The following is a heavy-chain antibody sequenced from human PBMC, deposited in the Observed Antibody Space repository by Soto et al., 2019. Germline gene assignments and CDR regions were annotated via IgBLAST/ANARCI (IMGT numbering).Heavy chain of an antibody. V-gene: IGHV3-30*18. CDR3: AKGLFYYYDSSGYYTPVY. CDR2: ISYDGSNK. J-gene: IGHJ4*02. Sequence: HPGGSLRLSCAASGFTFSSYGMHWVRQAPGKGLEWVAVISYDGSNKYYADSVKGRFTISRDNSKNTLYLQMNSLRAEDTAVYYCAKGLFYYYDSSGYYTPVYWGQGTLVTVSS. CDR1: GFTFSSYG. D-gene: IGHD3-22*01.